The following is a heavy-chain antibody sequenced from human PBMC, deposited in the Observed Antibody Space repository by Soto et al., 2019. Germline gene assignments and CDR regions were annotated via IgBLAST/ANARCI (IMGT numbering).Heavy chain of an antibody. J-gene: IGHJ4*02. Sequence: GASVKVSCKASGYTFTSYGISWVRQAPGQGLEWMGWVSAYNGDTNYAQNFQGRVTMTTDTSTSTAYVDLRSLRSDDTATYYCARDRGYCANGVCFRYDYWGQGTLVTVSS. CDR2: VSAYNGDT. CDR1: GYTFTSYG. D-gene: IGHD2-8*01. CDR3: ARDRGYCANGVCFRYDY. V-gene: IGHV1-18*01.